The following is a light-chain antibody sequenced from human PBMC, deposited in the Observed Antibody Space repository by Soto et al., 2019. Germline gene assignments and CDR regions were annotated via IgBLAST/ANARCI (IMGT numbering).Light chain of an antibody. CDR3: QTWGTGIQV. V-gene: IGLV4-69*01. Sequence: QAVVTQSPSASASLGASVKLTCTLSSGHSSYAIAWHQQQPEKGPRYLMKLNSDGSHSKGDGIPDRFSGSSSGAERYLTISSLQSEDEADYYCQTWGTGIQVVGTGTKVTVL. CDR1: SGHSSYA. J-gene: IGLJ1*01. CDR2: LNSDGSH.